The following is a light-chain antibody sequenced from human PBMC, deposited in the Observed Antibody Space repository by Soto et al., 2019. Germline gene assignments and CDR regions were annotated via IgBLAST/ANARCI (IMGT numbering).Light chain of an antibody. CDR1: QDISTY. Sequence: DIQMTQAPSSLSASVGDRVTITCRARQDISTYLAWYQQKPGKVPKLLISAAYTLQSGVPPRFSGSGSGTDFTLTISSLQPADVATYYCQQYDNAPLTFRGGTKVEIK. J-gene: IGKJ4*01. V-gene: IGKV1-27*01. CDR2: AAY. CDR3: QQYDNAPLT.